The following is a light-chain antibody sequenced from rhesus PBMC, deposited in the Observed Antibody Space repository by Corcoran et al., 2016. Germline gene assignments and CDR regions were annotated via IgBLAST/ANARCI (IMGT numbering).Light chain of an antibody. CDR3: QQYNSDPFT. J-gene: IGKJ3*01. Sequence: DIQMTQSPSSLSASVGDTVTITCRASQSINKWLAWYQHKAGTAPKLLILWASTLQTGVPSRFSGGGSGTVYTLTISHLQTEDFATYYCQQYNSDPFTFGPGTKVDI. CDR2: WAS. V-gene: IGKV1-22*01. CDR1: QSINKW.